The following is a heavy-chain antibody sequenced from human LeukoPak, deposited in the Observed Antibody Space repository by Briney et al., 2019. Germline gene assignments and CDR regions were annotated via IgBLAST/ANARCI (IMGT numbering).Heavy chain of an antibody. CDR3: ARDRYSSGWHEGVVAFDI. CDR1: GGSISSYY. J-gene: IGHJ3*02. D-gene: IGHD6-19*01. Sequence: PSETLSLTCPVTGGSISSYYWSWIRQPPGKGLEWIGYIYYSGSTNYNPSLKSRVTISVDTSKNQFSLKLSSVTAADTAVYYCARDRYSSGWHEGVVAFDIWGQGTMVTVSS. V-gene: IGHV4-59*01. CDR2: IYYSGST.